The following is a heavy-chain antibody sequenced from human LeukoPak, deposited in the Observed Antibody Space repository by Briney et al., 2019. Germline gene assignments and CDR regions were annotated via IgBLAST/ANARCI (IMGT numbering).Heavy chain of an antibody. CDR1: GGSISSYY. V-gene: IGHV4-59*08. Sequence: KPSETLSLTCTVSGGSISSYYWSWIRQPPGKGLEWIGYMYNSGITNYNPSLRSRVTISVDTSKNQFSLKLSSVTAADTAVYYCARHRFSYGPGSYHYFDYWGQGTLVTVSS. CDR3: ARHRFSYGPGSYHYFDY. J-gene: IGHJ4*02. D-gene: IGHD3-10*01. CDR2: MYNSGIT.